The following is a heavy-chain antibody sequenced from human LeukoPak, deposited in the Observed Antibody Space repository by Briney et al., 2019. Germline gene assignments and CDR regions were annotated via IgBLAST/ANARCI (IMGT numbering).Heavy chain of an antibody. CDR3: ARGYYYDSSGFYGMDV. J-gene: IGHJ6*02. V-gene: IGHV3-48*03. Sequence: GGSLRLSCAASGFTFSSYEMNWVRQAPGKGLEWVSYISSSGSTIYYADSVKGRFTISRDNAKNSLYLQMNSLRAEDTAVYYCARGYYYDSSGFYGMDVWGQGTTVTVSS. CDR2: ISSSGSTI. CDR1: GFTFSSYE. D-gene: IGHD3-22*01.